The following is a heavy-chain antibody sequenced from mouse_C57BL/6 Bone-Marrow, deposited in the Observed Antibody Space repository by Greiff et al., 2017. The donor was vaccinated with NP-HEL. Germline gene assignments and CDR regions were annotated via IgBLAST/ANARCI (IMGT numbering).Heavy chain of an antibody. D-gene: IGHD1-1*01. J-gene: IGHJ4*01. CDR3: ANYYGSLYYYAMDY. CDR2: INPYNGGT. V-gene: IGHV1-19*01. CDR1: GYTFTDYY. Sequence: EVKLQESGPVLVKPGASVKMSCKASGYTFTDYYMNWVKQSHGKSLEWIGVINPYNGGTSYNQKFKGKATLTVDKSSSTAYMELNSLTSEDSAVYYCANYYGSLYYYAMDYWGQGTSVTVSS.